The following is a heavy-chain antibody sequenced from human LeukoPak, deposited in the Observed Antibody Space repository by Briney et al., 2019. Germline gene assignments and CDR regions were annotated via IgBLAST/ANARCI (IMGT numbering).Heavy chain of an antibody. Sequence: SETLSLTCTVSGNSISSFFWSWIRQPPGKGLEWIGSMHYSGDSKYNPSLRSRVSLSIDTSKQQFSLRLSSVTAADTAVYYCARDHRSGMTTVSTGFD. J-gene: IGHJ4*01. CDR2: MHYSGDS. D-gene: IGHD4-17*01. CDR1: GNSISSFF. V-gene: IGHV4-59*01. CDR3: ARDHRSGMTTVSTGFD.